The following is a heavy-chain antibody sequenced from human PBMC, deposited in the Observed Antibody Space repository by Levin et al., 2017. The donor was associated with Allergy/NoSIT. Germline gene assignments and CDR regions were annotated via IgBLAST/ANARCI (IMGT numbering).Heavy chain of an antibody. Sequence: PGGSLRLSCAASGFTFSSYSMNWVRQAPGKGLEWVSSISSSSSYIYYADSVKGRFTISRDNAKNSLYLQMNSLRAEDTAVYYCARENIVVGINWFDPWGQGTLVTVSS. J-gene: IGHJ5*02. D-gene: IGHD2-21*01. CDR3: ARENIVVGINWFDP. CDR1: GFTFSSYS. V-gene: IGHV3-21*01. CDR2: ISSSSSYI.